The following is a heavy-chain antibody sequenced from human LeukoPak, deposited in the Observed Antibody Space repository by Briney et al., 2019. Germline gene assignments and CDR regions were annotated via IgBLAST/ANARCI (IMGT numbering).Heavy chain of an antibody. Sequence: SQTLSLTCAISGDSVSSNSASWNWIRQSPSRGLEWLGRTYYRSKWYNDYAPSVKSRITVNPDTSKNQFSLQLNSVTPEDTAVYYCARDKGEKRWLQFWDYWGQGTLVTVSS. CDR3: ARDKGEKRWLQFWDY. D-gene: IGHD5-24*01. CDR1: GDSVSSNSAS. CDR2: TYYRSKWYN. J-gene: IGHJ4*02. V-gene: IGHV6-1*01.